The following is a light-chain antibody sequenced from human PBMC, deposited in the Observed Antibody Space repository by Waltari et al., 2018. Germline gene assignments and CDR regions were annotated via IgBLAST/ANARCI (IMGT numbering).Light chain of an antibody. CDR3: LQYHSYSK. CDR2: GAS. Sequence: EIVMTQSPVTLSVSPGERVTLSCRASQSIRNNLAWYQQKAGQPPRLLIYGASTRAPGLPARFSGSGSGTEFTLTISSLQPDDSATYYCLQYHSYSKFGQGTKLEIK. J-gene: IGKJ2*01. V-gene: IGKV3-15*01. CDR1: QSIRNN.